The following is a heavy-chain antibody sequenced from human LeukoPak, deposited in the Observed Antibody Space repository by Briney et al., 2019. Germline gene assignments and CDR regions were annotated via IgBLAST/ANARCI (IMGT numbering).Heavy chain of an antibody. D-gene: IGHD3-10*01. CDR2: IIPILGIA. V-gene: IGHV1-69*04. CDR1: GFTFSSYA. Sequence: GGSLRLSCAASGFTFSSYAISWVRQAPGQGLEWMGRIIPILGIANYAQKFQGRVTITADKSTSTAYMELSSLRSEDTAVYYCARDPGSMVRGVIVDYWGQGTLVTVSS. J-gene: IGHJ4*02. CDR3: ARDPGSMVRGVIVDY.